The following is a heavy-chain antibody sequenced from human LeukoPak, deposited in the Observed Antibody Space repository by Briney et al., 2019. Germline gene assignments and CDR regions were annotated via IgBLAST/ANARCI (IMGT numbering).Heavy chain of an antibody. Sequence: SETLSLTCAVSGYSISSGYYWGWIRQPPGKGLEWIGSVYHSGTTYYNPSLKSRLTISVDTSNNQFSLNLRSVTAADTAVYYCARSLSTAGIDFWGQGTLVTVSS. J-gene: IGHJ4*02. CDR1: GYSISSGYY. CDR2: VYHSGTT. V-gene: IGHV4-38-2*01. D-gene: IGHD2-2*01. CDR3: ARSLSTAGIDF.